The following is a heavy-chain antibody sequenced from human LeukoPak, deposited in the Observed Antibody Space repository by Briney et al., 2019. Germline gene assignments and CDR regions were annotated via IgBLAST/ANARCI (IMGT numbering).Heavy chain of an antibody. CDR2: IYDSGAT. V-gene: IGHV4-31*03. Sequence: SGTLSLTCTVSGGSISSGGYYWSWIRQHPGKGLGWIGYIYDSGATSYNPSLKSRLTISVDTSRNQFSLRLSSVTAADSAVYYCARSDSSAYYFDYWGQGTLVTVSS. J-gene: IGHJ4*02. D-gene: IGHD3-22*01. CDR3: ARSDSSAYYFDY. CDR1: GGSISSGGYY.